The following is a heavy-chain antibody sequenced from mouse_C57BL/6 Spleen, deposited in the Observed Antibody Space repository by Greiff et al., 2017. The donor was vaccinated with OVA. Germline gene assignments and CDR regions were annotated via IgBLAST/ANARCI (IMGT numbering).Heavy chain of an antibody. CDR2: FYPGSGSI. J-gene: IGHJ2*01. V-gene: IGHV1-62-2*01. Sequence: QVQLKQSGAELVKPGASVKLSCKASGYTFTEYTIHWVKQRSGQGLEWIGWFYPGSGSIKYNEKFKDKATLTADKSSSTVYMELSRLTSEDSAVYFCARHGLIYYYGSSPFFDYWGQGTTLTVSS. CDR3: ARHGLIYYYGSSPFFDY. CDR1: GYTFTEYT. D-gene: IGHD1-1*01.